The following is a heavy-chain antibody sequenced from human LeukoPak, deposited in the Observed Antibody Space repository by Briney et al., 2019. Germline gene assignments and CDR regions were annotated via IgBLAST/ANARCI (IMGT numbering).Heavy chain of an antibody. CDR2: IYYSGST. CDR1: GGSISGYY. D-gene: IGHD3-16*01. CDR3: ARDFWGFDS. Sequence: SETLSLTCSVSGGSISGYYWSWIRPPPGKGLEWIGSIYYSGSTNYNPSLQSRVTISVDTSKNQFSLNLSSVTAADTAVYYCARDFWGFDSWGQGTLVTVSS. J-gene: IGHJ5*01. V-gene: IGHV4-59*01.